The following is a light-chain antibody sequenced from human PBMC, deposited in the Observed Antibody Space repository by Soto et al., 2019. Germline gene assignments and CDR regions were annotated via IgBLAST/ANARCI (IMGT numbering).Light chain of an antibody. J-gene: IGLJ2*01. CDR1: SSNIGSNY. CDR2: SNN. CDR3: AAWDDSLSGHVV. Sequence: QSVLTQPPSASGTPGQRVTISCSGRSSNIGSNYVYWYQQLPGTAPKLLIYSNNQRPSGVPDRFSGSKSGTSASLAISGLRSDDESDYYCAAWDDSLSGHVVFGGGTQLTVL. V-gene: IGLV1-47*02.